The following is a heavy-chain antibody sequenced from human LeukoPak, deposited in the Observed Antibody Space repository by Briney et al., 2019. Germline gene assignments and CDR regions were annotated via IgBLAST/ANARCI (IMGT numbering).Heavy chain of an antibody. V-gene: IGHV4-39*07. Sequence: KSSETLSLTCTVSGGSISSSSYYWGWIRQPPGKGLEWIGSIYYSGSTYYNPSLKSRVTISVDTSKNQFSLNLSSVTAADTAVYYCARDVAVAGLVDYWGQGTLVTVSS. J-gene: IGHJ4*02. CDR2: IYYSGST. CDR3: ARDVAVAGLVDY. D-gene: IGHD6-19*01. CDR1: GGSISSSSYY.